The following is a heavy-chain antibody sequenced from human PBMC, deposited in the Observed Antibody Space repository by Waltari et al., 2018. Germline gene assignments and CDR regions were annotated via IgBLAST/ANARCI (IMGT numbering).Heavy chain of an antibody. CDR3: ARASAGHYDAFDL. CDR1: GGPMRDYY. Sequence: QEQLQESGPGLVKPAETLSLTCSVSGGPMRDYYWSWIRQPPGKGLDWIGYIHYGGSTNHKPSLKSRVTISVDTSKNQFSLKLRSVTAADTAVYYCARASAGHYDAFDLWGQGTTVSVSS. CDR2: IHYGGST. V-gene: IGHV4-59*13. J-gene: IGHJ3*01. D-gene: IGHD3-3*01.